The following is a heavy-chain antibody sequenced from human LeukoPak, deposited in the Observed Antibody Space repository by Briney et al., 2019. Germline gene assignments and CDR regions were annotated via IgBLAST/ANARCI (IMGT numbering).Heavy chain of an antibody. CDR3: ARALRVGRYSADY. CDR2: MNPNSGNT. J-gene: IGHJ4*02. D-gene: IGHD2-15*01. V-gene: IGHV1-8*01. CDR1: GYTFTSYD. Sequence: ASVKVSCKASGYTFTSYDINWVRQATGQGLEWMGWMNPNSGNTGSAQRLQGRVTMTRNTSISTAYMELSSLRSEDTAVYYCARALRVGRYSADYWGQGTLVTVSS.